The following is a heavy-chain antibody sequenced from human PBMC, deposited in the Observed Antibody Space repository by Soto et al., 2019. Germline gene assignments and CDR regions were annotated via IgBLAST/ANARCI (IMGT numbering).Heavy chain of an antibody. CDR2: IYHSGST. V-gene: IGHV4-4*02. J-gene: IGHJ1*01. D-gene: IGHD3-10*01. Sequence: QVQLQESGPGLVKPSGTLSLTCAVSGGSISSSNWWSWVRQPPGKGLEWIGEIYHSGSTNYNPSLKSRVTISVDKSKTQFSLKLSSVTAADTAVYYCASIGPYGHFAAEYFQHWGQGTLVTVSS. CDR1: GGSISSSNW. CDR3: ASIGPYGHFAAEYFQH.